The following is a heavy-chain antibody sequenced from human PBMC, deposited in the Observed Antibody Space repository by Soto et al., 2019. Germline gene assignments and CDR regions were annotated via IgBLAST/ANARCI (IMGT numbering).Heavy chain of an antibody. CDR1: GGTFSSYA. CDR2: IIPVFYTA. J-gene: IGHJ6*02. Sequence: QVQLVQSGAEVKKPGSSVKVSCRASGGTFSSYAISWVRQAPGQGLEWMGGIIPVFYTANYAQKFQGRVRITADESTSTVNMALSRLRSEDTAVYYCAGERVEYSFVPTDSTYYYGVVVWGQGTTVTVSS. V-gene: IGHV1-69*01. D-gene: IGHD5-18*01. CDR3: AGERVEYSFVPTDSTYYYGVVV.